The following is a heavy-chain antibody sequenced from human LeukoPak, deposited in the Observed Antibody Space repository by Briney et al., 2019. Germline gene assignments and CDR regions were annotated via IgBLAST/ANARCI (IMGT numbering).Heavy chain of an antibody. CDR1: GASVSGSGYY. CDR2: IYSSGST. J-gene: IGHJ4*02. Sequence: PAETLSLTCTVAGASVSGSGYYWGWIRQPPGKGLEWIGSIYSSGSTYYNASLQSRVTISIETSKNQISLRLNTVTASDTAMYYCAKSGGYGLIDYWGQGTLVTVSS. V-gene: IGHV4-39*01. D-gene: IGHD1-26*01. CDR3: AKSGGYGLIDY.